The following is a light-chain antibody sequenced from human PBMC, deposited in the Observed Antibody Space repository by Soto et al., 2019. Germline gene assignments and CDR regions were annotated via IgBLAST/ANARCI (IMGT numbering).Light chain of an antibody. V-gene: IGKV3-15*01. CDR1: QSVSSN. CDR3: QQYNNWPPIFT. Sequence: EIVMTQSPATLSVSPGESVTLSCRASQSVSSNLAWYQQKPGQAPRLLIYGASTRATGIPARFSGSGSGTEFTLTINSLQSEDLAVYYCQQYNNWPPIFTFGPGTKVEIK. J-gene: IGKJ3*01. CDR2: GAS.